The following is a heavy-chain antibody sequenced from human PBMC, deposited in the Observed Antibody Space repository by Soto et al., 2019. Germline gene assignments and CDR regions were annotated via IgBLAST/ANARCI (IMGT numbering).Heavy chain of an antibody. CDR2: ISGSGGST. J-gene: IGHJ4*02. CDR3: AKDPIATVTTGYYFDY. CDR1: GLTFSSYA. Sequence: PGGSLRLSCAASGLTFSSYAMSWVRQAPGKGLEWVSAISGSGGSTYYADSVKGRFTISRDNSKNTLYLQMNSLRAEDTAVYYCAKDPIATVTTGYYFDYWGQGTLVTVSS. V-gene: IGHV3-23*01. D-gene: IGHD4-17*01.